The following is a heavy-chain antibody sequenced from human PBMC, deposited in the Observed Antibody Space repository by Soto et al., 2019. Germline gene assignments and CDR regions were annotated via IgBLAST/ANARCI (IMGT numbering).Heavy chain of an antibody. D-gene: IGHD2-2*01. V-gene: IGHV4-59*01. CDR1: GGSISSYY. Sequence: SETLSLTCTVSGGSISSYYWSWIRQPPGKGLEWIGYIYYSGSTNYNPSLKSRVTISVDTSKNQFSLKLSSVTAADTAVYYCARVGYCSSTSCNDYWGQGTLVTVSS. CDR3: ARVGYCSSTSCNDY. CDR2: IYYSGST. J-gene: IGHJ4*02.